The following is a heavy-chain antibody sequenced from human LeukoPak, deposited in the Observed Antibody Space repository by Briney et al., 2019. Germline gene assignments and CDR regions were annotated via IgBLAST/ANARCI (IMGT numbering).Heavy chain of an antibody. CDR2: IYYSGST. J-gene: IGHJ6*03. Sequence: PSETLSLTCTVSGDSISSSSYYWGWIRQPPGKGLEWIGRIYYSGSTYYNPSLKSRVTISVDTSKNQFSLKLSSVTAADTAVYYCARLYVDFWSGYYTLCYYYYMDVWGKGTTVTVSS. V-gene: IGHV4-39*01. CDR1: GDSISSSSYY. D-gene: IGHD3-3*01. CDR3: ARLYVDFWSGYYTLCYYYYMDV.